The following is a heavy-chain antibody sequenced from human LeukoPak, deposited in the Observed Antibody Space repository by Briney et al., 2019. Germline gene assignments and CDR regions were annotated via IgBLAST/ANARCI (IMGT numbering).Heavy chain of an antibody. D-gene: IGHD4-23*01. CDR3: ARGWELRYFDY. CDR1: GGSISSGDYY. V-gene: IGHV4-30-4*01. Sequence: SQTLSLTCTVSGGSISSGDYYWNWIRQPPGKGLDCIGYIFYSGSTYYNPSLKSRVTISGDTSKNQFSLKLSSVTAADTAVYYCARGWELRYFDYWGQGTLVTVSS. J-gene: IGHJ4*02. CDR2: IFYSGST.